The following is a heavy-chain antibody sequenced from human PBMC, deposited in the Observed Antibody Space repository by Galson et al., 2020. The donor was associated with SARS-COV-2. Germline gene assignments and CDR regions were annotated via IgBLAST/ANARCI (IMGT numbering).Heavy chain of an antibody. CDR2: ISGVNGDT. CDR3: ARDSGTTTGTTLIDY. Sequence: ASVKVSCKASGYTFTKYGMSWVRQAPGQGLEWMGWISGVNGDTNYAQKFQGRVTMTTDTSTSTGSIELRRLRSDDTAVYYCARDSGTTTGTTLIDYWGQGTLVTVSS. J-gene: IGHJ4*02. D-gene: IGHD1-1*01. CDR1: GYTFTKYG. V-gene: IGHV1-18*04.